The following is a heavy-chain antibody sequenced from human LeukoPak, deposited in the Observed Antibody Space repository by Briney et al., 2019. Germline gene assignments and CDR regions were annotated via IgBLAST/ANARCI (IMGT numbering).Heavy chain of an antibody. CDR2: IKQDGSVK. CDR3: ARGSAAGVAVAGPDY. D-gene: IGHD6-19*01. CDR1: GFTFSSYW. J-gene: IGHJ4*02. V-gene: IGHV3-7*02. Sequence: GGSLRLSCAASGFTFSSYWMTWVRQAPGKGLQWVANIKQDGSVKYYVDSVKGRFTISKDNAKNSLYLQMNSLRVEDTAVYYCARGSAAGVAVAGPDYWGQGTLVTVSS.